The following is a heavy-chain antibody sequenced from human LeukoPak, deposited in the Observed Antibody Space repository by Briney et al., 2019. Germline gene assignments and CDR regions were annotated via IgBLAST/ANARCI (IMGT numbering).Heavy chain of an antibody. CDR2: IYYSGST. Sequence: SETLSLTCTVSGGSISSYYWSWIRQPPGKGLEWIGYIYYSGSTNYNPSLKSRVTISVDTSKNQFSLKLSSVTAADTAVYYCARGPWIVGAYIDYWGQGTLVTVSS. J-gene: IGHJ4*02. CDR3: ARGPWIVGAYIDY. D-gene: IGHD1-26*01. CDR1: GGSISSYY. V-gene: IGHV4-59*12.